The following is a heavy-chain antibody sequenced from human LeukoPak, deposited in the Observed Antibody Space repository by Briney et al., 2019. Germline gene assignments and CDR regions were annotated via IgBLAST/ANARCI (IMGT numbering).Heavy chain of an antibody. J-gene: IGHJ3*02. Sequence: NPGGSLRLSCAASGFTFSDFYMSWTRQAPGRGLELVSYISGSRSYTNYADSVKGRFTISRDNAKNSLYLQMNSLRDEDTAVYYCASGGPGSGYYLSTFDIWGQGTMVTVSS. D-gene: IGHD3-22*01. CDR1: GFTFSDFY. CDR2: ISGSRSYT. V-gene: IGHV3-11*06. CDR3: ASGGPGSGYYLSTFDI.